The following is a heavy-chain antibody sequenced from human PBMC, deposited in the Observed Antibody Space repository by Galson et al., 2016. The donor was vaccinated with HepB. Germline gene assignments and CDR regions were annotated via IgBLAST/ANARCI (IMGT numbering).Heavy chain of an antibody. Sequence: QSGAEVKKPGESLKISCKGSGYSFTAYWIGWVRQMPGKGLEWMGFIFPGDSDARYSPSFQGHVTISADKSLSTAYVQWSSLRASDSAIYYCARRQPAWGYSGSPNWFDTWGQGSLVTVSS. CDR1: GYSFTAYW. V-gene: IGHV5-51*03. D-gene: IGHD5-12*01. CDR3: ARRQPAWGYSGSPNWFDT. J-gene: IGHJ5*02. CDR2: IFPGDSDA.